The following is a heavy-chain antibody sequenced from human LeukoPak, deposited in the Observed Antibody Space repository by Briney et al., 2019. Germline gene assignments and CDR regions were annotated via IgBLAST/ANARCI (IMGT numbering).Heavy chain of an antibody. CDR1: GYTFTSYY. CDR3: ARGHDSSGLNWYFDL. D-gene: IGHD3-22*01. J-gene: IGHJ2*01. CDR2: INPNGGST. V-gene: IGHV1-46*01. Sequence: ASLKVSCKASGYTFTSYYMHWVRQAPGQGLEWMGIINPNGGSTPSAQKLQGRVTMTRDTSTSTVYMEVSSLRSEDTAVYYCARGHDSSGLNWYFDLWGRGTLVTVSS.